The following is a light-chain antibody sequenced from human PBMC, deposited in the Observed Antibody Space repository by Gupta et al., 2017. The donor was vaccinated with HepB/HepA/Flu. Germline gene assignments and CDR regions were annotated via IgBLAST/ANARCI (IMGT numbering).Light chain of an antibody. J-gene: IGKJ3*01. V-gene: IGKV3-20*01. CDR1: QSVSSSY. Sequence: EIVLTQSPGILSLSPGERATLSCRASQSVSSSYLAWYQQKPGQAPRLLIDGASSRATGIPDRFSGSGSGTDFTLTISRLEPEDFAVYYCQQCGSSSRTFGPGTKVDIK. CDR3: QQCGSSSRT. CDR2: GAS.